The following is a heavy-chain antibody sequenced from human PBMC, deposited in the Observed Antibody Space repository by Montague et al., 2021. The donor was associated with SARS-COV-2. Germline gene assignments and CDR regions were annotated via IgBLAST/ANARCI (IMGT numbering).Heavy chain of an antibody. Sequence: PALVKPTQALTLTCTFSGFSLSTSGMCVSWVRQPPGKALEWLALIDRDDEYYNTSLKTGLTISKDTSKNQVVLTLTNMDPVDTATYFRARGIGGRSRVIFDPWGQGTLVTVSS. CDR2: IDRDDE. D-gene: IGHD1-26*01. CDR1: GFSLSTSGMC. V-gene: IGHV2-70*20. J-gene: IGHJ5*02. CDR3: ARGIGGRSRVIFDP.